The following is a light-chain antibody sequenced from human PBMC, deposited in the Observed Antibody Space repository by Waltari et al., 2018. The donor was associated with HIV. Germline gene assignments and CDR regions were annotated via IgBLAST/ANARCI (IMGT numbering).Light chain of an antibody. CDR2: EVR. J-gene: IGLJ2*01. V-gene: IGLV2-14*01. CDR1: SSDVGGYNF. Sequence: QSALTQPASVSGSPGQSITISCTGTSSDVGGYNFVSWFQHHPGKAPKVMIYEVRNRPSGVSNRFSGSKSGITAALTISGLQAEDEADYYCSSYTSSSTLVFGGGTKLTVL. CDR3: SSYTSSSTLV.